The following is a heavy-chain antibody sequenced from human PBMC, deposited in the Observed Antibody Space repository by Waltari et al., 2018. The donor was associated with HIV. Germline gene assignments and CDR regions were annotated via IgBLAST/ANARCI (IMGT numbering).Heavy chain of an antibody. D-gene: IGHD3-22*01. CDR1: DGSISSSSYY. V-gene: IGHV4-39*07. J-gene: IGHJ2*01. Sequence: QLQLQESGPGLVKPSETLSLTCTVSDGSISSSSYYWGWIRQPPGKGLEWIGRIFYWGRTYYHPTVRSRGSISLCTSKCHVSLKLMSVTAADTAVYYCAWEETMIVVVMGSSWYFDLWGRGTLVTVSS. CDR3: AWEETMIVVVMGSSWYFDL. CDR2: IFYWGRT.